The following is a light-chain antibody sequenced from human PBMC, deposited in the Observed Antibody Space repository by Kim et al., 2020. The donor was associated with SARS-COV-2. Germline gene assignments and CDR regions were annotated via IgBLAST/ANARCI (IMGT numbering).Light chain of an antibody. V-gene: IGKV1-6*01. CDR3: LQDYGYPRT. J-gene: IGKJ5*01. Sequence: AIQMTQSPSSLSASVGDRVTITCRASQGIRNDLGWYQQKPGKAPKLLIYGAFSLQTGVPSRFSGSGSATDFTLTISSLQPEDSASYFCLQDYGYPRTFGQGTRLEIK. CDR1: QGIRND. CDR2: GAF.